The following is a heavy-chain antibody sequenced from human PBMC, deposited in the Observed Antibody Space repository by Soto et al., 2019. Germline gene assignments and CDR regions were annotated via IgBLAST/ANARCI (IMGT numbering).Heavy chain of an antibody. CDR1: GFTFSSYA. CDR3: ARRDGYNFDY. D-gene: IGHD5-12*01. Sequence: EVQLVESGGGLVQPGGSLRLSCAASGFTFSSYAMHWVRQAPGKGLEYVSAISSNGGSTYYANSVKGRFTISRDNSKNTLYLQMGSLRAEDMAVYYCARRDGYNFDYWGPGTLVTVYS. J-gene: IGHJ4*02. V-gene: IGHV3-64*01. CDR2: ISSNGGST.